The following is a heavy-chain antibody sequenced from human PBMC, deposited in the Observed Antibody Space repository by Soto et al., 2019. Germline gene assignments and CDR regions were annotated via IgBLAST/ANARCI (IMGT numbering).Heavy chain of an antibody. Sequence: GASVKVSCKASGGTFSSYAISWVRQAPGQRLEWLGGIIPIFGTANYAQKFQGRVTITADESTSTAYMELSSLRSEDTAVYYCARLATYYYGSGSYVAGWFDPWGQGTLVTVSS. CDR1: GGTFSSYA. D-gene: IGHD3-10*01. J-gene: IGHJ5*02. CDR3: ARLATYYYGSGSYVAGWFDP. CDR2: IIPIFGTA. V-gene: IGHV1-69*13.